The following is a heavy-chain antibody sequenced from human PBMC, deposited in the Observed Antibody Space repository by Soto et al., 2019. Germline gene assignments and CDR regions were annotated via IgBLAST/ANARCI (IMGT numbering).Heavy chain of an antibody. CDR3: ARNQPGGYGDYYYGMDV. D-gene: IGHD3-10*01. V-gene: IGHV1-18*01. CDR1: GYTFTSYG. Sequence: GASVKVSCKASGYTFTSYGISWVRQAPGQGLEWMGWISAYNGNTNYAQKLQGRVTMTTDTSTSTAYMDLRSLRSDDTAVYYCARNQPGGYGDYYYGMDVSGQGTTVTVSS. J-gene: IGHJ6*02. CDR2: ISAYNGNT.